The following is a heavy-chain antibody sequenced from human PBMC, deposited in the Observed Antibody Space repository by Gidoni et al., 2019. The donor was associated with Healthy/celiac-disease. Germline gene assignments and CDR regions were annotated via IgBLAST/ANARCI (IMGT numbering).Heavy chain of an antibody. CDR1: GYTFTGYS. Sequence: QVQLVQSGAEVTKPGASVQVSCKASGYTFTGYSMHWVRPAPGQGLEWMGRINPNSGGTNYAQKVQGRVTMTRDTSISTAYMELSRLGSDDTAVYYCAREAGALHDFCPDYWGQGTLVTVSS. D-gene: IGHD3-3*01. CDR2: INPNSGGT. J-gene: IGHJ4*02. V-gene: IGHV1-2*06. CDR3: AREAGALHDFCPDY.